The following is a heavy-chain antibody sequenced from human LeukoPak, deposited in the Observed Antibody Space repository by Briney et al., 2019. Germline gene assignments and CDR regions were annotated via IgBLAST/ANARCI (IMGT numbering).Heavy chain of an antibody. CDR2: IIPIFGTA. D-gene: IGHD2-15*01. J-gene: IGHJ4*02. V-gene: IGHV1-69*05. CDR1: GGTFSSHA. CDR3: ARSMALTPQGYCSGGSCYSFDY. Sequence: SVKVSCKXSGGTFSSHAISWVRQAPRQGLEWMGGIIPIFGTANYSQKFQGRVTITTDESTSTAYMELSSLRSEDTAVYYCARSMALTPQGYCSGGSCYSFDYWGQGTLVTVSS.